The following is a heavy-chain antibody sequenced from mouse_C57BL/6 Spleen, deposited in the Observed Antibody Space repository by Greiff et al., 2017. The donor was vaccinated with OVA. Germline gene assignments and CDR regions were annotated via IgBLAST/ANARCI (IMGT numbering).Heavy chain of an antibody. CDR1: GFTFSSYA. J-gene: IGHJ4*01. D-gene: IGHD4-1*01. CDR3: ARGDWDNAMDY. CDR2: ISDGGSYT. Sequence: EVQGVESGGGLVKPGGSLKLSCAASGFTFSSYAMSWVRQTPEKRLEWVATISDGGSYTYYPDNVKGRFTISRDNAKNNLYLQMSHLKSEDTAMYYCARGDWDNAMDYWVKEPQSPSPQ. V-gene: IGHV5-4*01.